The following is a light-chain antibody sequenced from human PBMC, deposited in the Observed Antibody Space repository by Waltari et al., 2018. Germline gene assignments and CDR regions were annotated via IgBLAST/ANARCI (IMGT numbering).Light chain of an antibody. V-gene: IGKV1-39*01. Sequence: DIQMTQSPSSLSAPVGDRVTITCRASQTIATYVNWYQQKPGKAPHLLIYFTSTLQSGVPSRFSGGGSGTDFSLTISPLQPEDVGIYYCQQTYTTTYTFGQGTRLDI. CDR1: QTIATY. J-gene: IGKJ2*01. CDR3: QQTYTTTYT. CDR2: FTS.